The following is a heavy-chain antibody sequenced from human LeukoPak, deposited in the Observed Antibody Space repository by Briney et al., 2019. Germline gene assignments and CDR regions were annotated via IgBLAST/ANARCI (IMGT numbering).Heavy chain of an antibody. D-gene: IGHD3-10*01. Sequence: PSETLSLTCTVSGGSIRSYYWSWIRQPAGKGLEWIGRIYSSGSTKYNPSLKSRVTMSVDTSNNHFSLKLSFVTAADETVVYCGRDAYYDRSGSFLNYMDVWGKGTTVTVSS. J-gene: IGHJ6*03. CDR3: GRDAYYDRSGSFLNYMDV. CDR1: GGSIRSYY. V-gene: IGHV4-4*07. CDR2: IYSSGST.